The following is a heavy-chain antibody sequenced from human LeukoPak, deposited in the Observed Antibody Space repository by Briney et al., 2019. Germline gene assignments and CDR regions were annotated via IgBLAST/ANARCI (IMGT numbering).Heavy chain of an antibody. V-gene: IGHV3-66*02. CDR2: IYSGGGT. J-gene: IGHJ4*02. D-gene: IGHD5-18*01. CDR3: ARDSVSSYGYLFDY. CDR1: GFTVSSNY. Sequence: PGGSLRLSCAASGFTVSSNYMSWVRQAPGKGLEWVSVIYSGGGTYYADSVKGRFTISRDNSKNTLYLQMNSLRAEDTAVYYCARDSVSSYGYLFDYWGQGTLVTVSS.